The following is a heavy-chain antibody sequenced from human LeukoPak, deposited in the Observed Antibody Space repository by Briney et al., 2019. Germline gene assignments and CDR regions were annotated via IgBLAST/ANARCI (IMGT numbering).Heavy chain of an antibody. CDR1: AGSISSYY. J-gene: IGHJ5*02. CDR3: ASSYSGSVNWFDP. D-gene: IGHD3-10*01. Sequence: SETLSLTCTVSAGSISSYYWSWVRQPAGKGLEWIGRIYTSGSTDYNPSLKRRVTISVDRSKNHFSLKLSSVTAADTAVYYCASSYSGSVNWFDPWGQGTLVTVSS. CDR2: IYTSGST. V-gene: IGHV4-4*07.